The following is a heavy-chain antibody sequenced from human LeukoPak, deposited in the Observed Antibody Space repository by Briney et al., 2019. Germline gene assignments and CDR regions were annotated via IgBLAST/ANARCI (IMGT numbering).Heavy chain of an antibody. CDR3: ASPTRYYYGMDV. D-gene: IGHD1-26*01. J-gene: IGHJ6*02. CDR2: INPSGGST. Sequence: ASVKVSCKASGYTFTSYYMHWVRQAPGQGLVWMGIINPSGGSTSYAQKFQGRVTMTRDTSTSTVYMELSSLRSEDTAVYYCASPTRYYYGMDVWGQGTTVTVSS. CDR1: GYTFTSYY. V-gene: IGHV1-46*01.